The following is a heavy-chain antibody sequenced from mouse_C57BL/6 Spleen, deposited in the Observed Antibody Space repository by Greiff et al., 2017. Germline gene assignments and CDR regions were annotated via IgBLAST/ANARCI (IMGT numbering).Heavy chain of an antibody. J-gene: IGHJ4*01. CDR2: IDPSDSYT. D-gene: IGHD1-1*01. V-gene: IGHV1-50*01. Sequence: QVQLQQPGAELVKPGASVKLSCKASGYTFTSYWMQWVKQRPGQGLEWIGEIDPSDSYTNYNQKFKGKATLTVDTSSSTAYMQLSSLTSEDSAVYYCARSGYYGSSQYYYAMDYWGQGTSVTVSS. CDR1: GYTFTSYW. CDR3: ARSGYYGSSQYYYAMDY.